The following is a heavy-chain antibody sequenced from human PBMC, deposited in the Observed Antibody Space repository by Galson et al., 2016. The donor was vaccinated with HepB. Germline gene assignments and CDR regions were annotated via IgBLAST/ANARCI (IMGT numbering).Heavy chain of an antibody. J-gene: IGHJ4*02. CDR3: VREYYGRLEQ. CDR2: ISNTSPTT. Sequence: SLRLSCAASGFSLSHYGMTWVRLAPGRGLEWISFISNTSPTTYYADSVRGRFTTSRDNAKNSLYLEMNSLRDEDTAVYFCVREYYGRLEQWGQGTLVTVSS. V-gene: IGHV3-48*02. D-gene: IGHD2-21*01. CDR1: GFSLSHYG.